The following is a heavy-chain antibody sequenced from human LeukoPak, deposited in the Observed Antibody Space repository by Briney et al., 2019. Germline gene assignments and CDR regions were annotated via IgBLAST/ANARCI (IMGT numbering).Heavy chain of an antibody. CDR2: ISGSGGST. Sequence: PGGSLRLSCAASGFTFSSYVMSGVRQAPGKGLEWVSAISGSGGSTYYADSVKGRFTISRDNSKNTLYMQMNSLRAEDTAVYYCAKSHDSSGSDYWGQGTLVTVSS. CDR1: GFTFSSYV. CDR3: AKSHDSSGSDY. V-gene: IGHV3-23*01. D-gene: IGHD3-22*01. J-gene: IGHJ4*02.